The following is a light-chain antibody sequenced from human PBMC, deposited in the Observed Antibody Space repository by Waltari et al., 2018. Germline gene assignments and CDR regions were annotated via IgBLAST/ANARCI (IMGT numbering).Light chain of an antibody. V-gene: IGLV1-51*02. CDR2: ENN. CDR3: GSWDDSLSSSWI. J-gene: IGLJ3*02. CDR1: HSNIGNNY. Sequence: QSVLTQPPSVSASPGQWVTISGSGGHSNIGNNYVSWYLQLPRTAPKLLIYENNKRPSAIPDRFSGSKSGTSATLVITGVQAGDEADYYCGSWDDSLSSSWIFGGGTKLTVL.